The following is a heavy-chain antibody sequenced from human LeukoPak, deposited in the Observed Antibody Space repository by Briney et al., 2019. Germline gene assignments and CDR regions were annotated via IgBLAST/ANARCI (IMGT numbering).Heavy chain of an antibody. D-gene: IGHD2-15*01. Sequence: SETLSLTCTVSGGSISSRSNYWGWIRQPPGKGLEWIGEINHSGSTNYNPSLKSRVTISVDTSKNQFSLKLSSVTAADTAVYYCARDRSAKEWGQGTLVTVSS. CDR2: INHSGST. CDR1: GGSISSRSNY. J-gene: IGHJ4*02. CDR3: ARDRSAKE. V-gene: IGHV4-39*07.